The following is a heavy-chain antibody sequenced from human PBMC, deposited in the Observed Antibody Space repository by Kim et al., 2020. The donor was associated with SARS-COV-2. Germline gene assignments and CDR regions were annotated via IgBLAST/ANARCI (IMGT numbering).Heavy chain of an antibody. CDR3: ARQRGGSSKYYFDY. Sequence: AAPVKGRCNISRDDSTNTLYLQMTSLKSEDTALYYCARQRGGSSKYYFDYWGQGTLVTVSS. J-gene: IGHJ4*02. V-gene: IGHV3-15*01. D-gene: IGHD6-6*01.